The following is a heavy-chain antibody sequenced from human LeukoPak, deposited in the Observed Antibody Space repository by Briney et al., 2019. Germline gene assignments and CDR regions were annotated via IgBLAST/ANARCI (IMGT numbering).Heavy chain of an antibody. CDR1: GYTFTSYD. D-gene: IGHD3-3*01. Sequence: GASVKVSCKASGYTFTSYDINWVRQATGQGLEWMGWMSPNSGKTGYAQKFQGRVTMTRNTSIHTAYMELRSLRSEDTAVYYCARGQRITIFGVDIMNYYGMDVWGQGTTVSVSS. J-gene: IGHJ6*02. CDR2: MSPNSGKT. CDR3: ARGQRITIFGVDIMNYYGMDV. V-gene: IGHV1-8*01.